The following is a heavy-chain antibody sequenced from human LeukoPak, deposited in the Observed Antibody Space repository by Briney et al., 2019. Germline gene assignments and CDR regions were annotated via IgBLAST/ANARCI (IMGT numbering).Heavy chain of an antibody. CDR3: AKGEFGGYSRVFFDH. Sequence: GGSLRLSCAASRFTFSSYSMNWVRPAAGKGLEWVSSISSGGSYIYYGDSVKGRFTISRDISKNTLYLQMNSLRAEDTAVYYCAKGEFGGYSRVFFDHWGQGTLVTVSS. CDR2: ISSGGSYI. D-gene: IGHD1-26*01. CDR1: RFTFSSYS. V-gene: IGHV3-21*04. J-gene: IGHJ4*02.